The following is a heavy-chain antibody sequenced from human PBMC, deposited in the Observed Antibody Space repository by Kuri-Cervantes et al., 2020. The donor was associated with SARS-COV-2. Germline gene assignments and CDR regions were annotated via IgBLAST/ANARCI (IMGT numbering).Heavy chain of an antibody. Sequence: GESLKISCAASGFTFSSYAMNWVRQAPGKGLEWVSAISGSGGSTYYADSVKGRFTISRDNSKNTLYLQMNSLRAEDTAVYYCAKGAEYYYYYYMDVWGKGTTVTVSS. V-gene: IGHV3-23*01. J-gene: IGHJ6*03. CDR2: ISGSGGST. CDR3: AKGAEYYYYYYMDV. CDR1: GFTFSSYA.